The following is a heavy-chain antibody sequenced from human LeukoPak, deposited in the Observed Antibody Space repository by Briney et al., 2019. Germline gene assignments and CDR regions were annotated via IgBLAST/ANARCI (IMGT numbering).Heavy chain of an antibody. D-gene: IGHD5-18*01. CDR3: ARQVDTTMALPDY. V-gene: IGHV1-18*01. CDR1: GYTFTTYG. J-gene: IGHJ4*02. Sequence: ASVTVSCKTSGYTFTTYGMSWVRQAPGQRLEWMGWIGTYNDNTNYAQRFRGRVTMTTDTSTSTVYMDLRSLRSDDTAIYYCARQVDTTMALPDYWGQGTLVTVSS. CDR2: IGTYNDNT.